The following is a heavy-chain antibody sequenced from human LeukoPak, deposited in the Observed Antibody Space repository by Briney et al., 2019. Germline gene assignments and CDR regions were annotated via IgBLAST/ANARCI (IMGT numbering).Heavy chain of an antibody. CDR2: IQYDGSIK. V-gene: IGHV3-30*02. CDR3: TKAKGQSWLFSHY. Sequence: GGSLRLSCAASGFTFNSYGMNWVRQAPGKGLEWVAFIQYDGSIKYYADSVKGRFTVSRDNSKSTVYLQMNDLRGEDTAVYYCTKAKGQSWLFSHYWGRGTLVTASS. J-gene: IGHJ4*02. CDR1: GFTFNSYG. D-gene: IGHD3-22*01.